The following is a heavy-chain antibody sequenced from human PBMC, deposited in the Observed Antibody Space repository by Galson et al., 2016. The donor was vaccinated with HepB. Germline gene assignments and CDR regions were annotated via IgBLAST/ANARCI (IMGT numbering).Heavy chain of an antibody. CDR3: ARDPSYYSGMDV. V-gene: IGHV3-74*01. Sequence: SLRLSCAASGFTVSSNYMSWVRQAPGKGLEWVSRINRDESSTSYADYVKGRFTISRDNAKNTLYLQMNSLRAEDTAVYYCARDPSYYSGMDVWGQGTTVTVSS. CDR2: INRDESST. CDR1: GFTVSSNY. J-gene: IGHJ6*02.